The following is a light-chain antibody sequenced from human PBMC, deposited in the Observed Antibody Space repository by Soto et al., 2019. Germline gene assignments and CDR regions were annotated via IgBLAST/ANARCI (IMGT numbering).Light chain of an antibody. Sequence: IVLTQSPATLSLSTGERATLSCRASQSVSSYLAWYQQRPDQAPRLLIYDASNRATGIPARFSGSGSGTDFTLTISSLEPEDFAVYYCQHYGTASWTFGQGTKVDVK. CDR2: DAS. V-gene: IGKV3-11*01. J-gene: IGKJ1*01. CDR3: QHYGTASWT. CDR1: QSVSSY.